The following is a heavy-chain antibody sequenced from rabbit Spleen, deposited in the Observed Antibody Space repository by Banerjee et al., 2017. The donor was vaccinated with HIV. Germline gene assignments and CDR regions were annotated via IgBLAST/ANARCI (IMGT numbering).Heavy chain of an antibody. CDR1: GFSFSSSDY. V-gene: IGHV1S40*01. J-gene: IGHJ6*01. Sequence: QSLEESGGGLVKPEGSLTLTCKASGFSFSSSDYICWVRQAPGKGLEWISCIAGSSSGFTYSATWATGRFTISKTSSTTVTLQMTSLTAADTASYFCARDTGSSFSSYGMDLWGPGTLVTVS. D-gene: IGHD8-1*01. CDR3: ARDTGSSFSSYGMDL. CDR2: IAGSSSGFT.